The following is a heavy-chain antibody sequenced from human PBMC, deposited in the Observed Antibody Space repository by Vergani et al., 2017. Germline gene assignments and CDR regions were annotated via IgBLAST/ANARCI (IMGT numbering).Heavy chain of an antibody. CDR2: IRSKNDGGTA. J-gene: IGHJ4*02. CDR3: YTDYHDY. Sequence: EVQLLESGGGLLQPGGSLSLSCAAPGFTFSTYAMTWVRQAPGKGLEWIGRIRSKNDGGTADYAAPLKGRFTISRDDSKDSAFLLVNNLKTEDTAVYFCYTDYHDYWGQGTLVTVSS. CDR1: GFTFSTYA. D-gene: IGHD2-2*02. V-gene: IGHV3-15*01.